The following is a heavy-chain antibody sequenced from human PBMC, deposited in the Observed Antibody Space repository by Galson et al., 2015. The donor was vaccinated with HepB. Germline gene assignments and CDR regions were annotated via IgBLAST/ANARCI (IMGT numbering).Heavy chain of an antibody. V-gene: IGHV4-59*08. CDR3: ARQKGNRMPFDF. D-gene: IGHD2/OR15-2a*01. CDR1: GGSINSYY. CDR2: IYDNGNT. J-gene: IGHJ4*02. Sequence: SLTCSVSGGSINSYYWSWIRQAPGKGLEWIGYIYDNGNTNYNPSLRSRVTISVDTSKNQFSLKLSSVTAADTAVYHCARQKGNRMPFDFWGQGTLVTVSS.